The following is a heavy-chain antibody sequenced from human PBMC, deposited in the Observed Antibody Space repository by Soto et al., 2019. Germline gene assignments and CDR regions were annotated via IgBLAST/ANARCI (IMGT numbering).Heavy chain of an antibody. V-gene: IGHV4-34*01. Sequence: LSLTCAVYGGSFSGYYWTWIRQPPGTGLEWIGYIYHSGSTYYNPSLKSRVTISVDRSKNQFSLKLSSVTAADTAVYYCARVPGPWGQGTLVTVSS. J-gene: IGHJ5*02. D-gene: IGHD7-27*01. CDR1: GGSFSGYY. CDR2: IYHSGST. CDR3: ARVPGP.